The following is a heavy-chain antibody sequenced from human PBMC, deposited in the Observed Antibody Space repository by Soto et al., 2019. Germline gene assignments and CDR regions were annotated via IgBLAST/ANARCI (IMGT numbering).Heavy chain of an antibody. CDR2: LYYSGST. CDR3: ARRRPAGVLQDAFDI. J-gene: IGHJ3*02. D-gene: IGHD6-19*01. Sequence: QVQLQESGPGLVKPSETLSLTCTVSGDSISSSNYYWGWVRQSPGMGLEWIVSLYYSGSTSYNPSLKSRVTMSVDTSKNQVSLKLSSVTVSDTAVYYCARRRPAGVLQDAFDIWGPGRMVTVS. V-gene: IGHV4-39*01. CDR1: GDSISSSNYY.